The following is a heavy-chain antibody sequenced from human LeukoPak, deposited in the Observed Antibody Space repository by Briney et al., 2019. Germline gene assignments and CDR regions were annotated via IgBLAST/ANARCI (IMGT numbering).Heavy chain of an antibody. V-gene: IGHV3-66*01. CDR3: AASVLWFGVFDI. D-gene: IGHD3-10*01. CDR1: GFTFSSYA. Sequence: GGSLRLSCAASGFTFSSYAMSWVRQAPGKGLEWVSVIYSGGSTYYADSVKGRFTISRDNSKNTLYLQMNSLRAEDTAVYYCAASVLWFGVFDIWGQGTMVTVSS. CDR2: IYSGGST. J-gene: IGHJ3*02.